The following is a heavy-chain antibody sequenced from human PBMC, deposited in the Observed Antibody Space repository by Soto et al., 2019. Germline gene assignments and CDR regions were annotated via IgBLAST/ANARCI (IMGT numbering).Heavy chain of an antibody. J-gene: IGHJ5*01. Sequence: GGSLRLSCAASGFRFSTYNMDWVRQAPGKGPEWIAHISTTSFTIYYADSVKGRFTISRDNDRNSLYLEMNSLRDEDAAVYYCARDRCYDGTCYSASDSWGQGTLVTVSS. D-gene: IGHD2-15*01. CDR1: GFRFSTYN. V-gene: IGHV3-48*02. CDR2: ISTTSFTI. CDR3: ARDRCYDGTCYSASDS.